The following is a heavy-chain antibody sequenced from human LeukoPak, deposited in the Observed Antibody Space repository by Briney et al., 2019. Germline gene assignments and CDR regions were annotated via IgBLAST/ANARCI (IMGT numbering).Heavy chain of an antibody. Sequence: RGSLPSPGAASGFTFSTYAVSWVGQAPGKGLEWVSSIGVSGNPTYYADSVKGRFTISRDNSKNTLYLLMNSLRAEDTAVYYCTKDGGILTGYMFDYWGGGPGVTVSS. D-gene: IGHD3-9*01. J-gene: IGHJ4*02. CDR1: GFTFSTYA. CDR2: IGVSGNPT. V-gene: IGHV3-23*01. CDR3: TKDGGILTGYMFDY.